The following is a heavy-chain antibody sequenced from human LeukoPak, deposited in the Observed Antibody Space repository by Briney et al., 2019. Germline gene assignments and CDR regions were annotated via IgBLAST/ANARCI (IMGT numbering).Heavy chain of an antibody. J-gene: IGHJ3*02. CDR3: ARVVGAFDI. CDR2: INHSGST. Sequence: SETLSLTCAVYGGSFSGYYWSWIRHPPGKGLEWIGEINHSGSTNYNPSLKSRVTISVDTSKNQFSLKLSSVTAADTAVYYRARVVGAFDIWGQGTMVTVSS. CDR1: GGSFSGYY. V-gene: IGHV4-34*01.